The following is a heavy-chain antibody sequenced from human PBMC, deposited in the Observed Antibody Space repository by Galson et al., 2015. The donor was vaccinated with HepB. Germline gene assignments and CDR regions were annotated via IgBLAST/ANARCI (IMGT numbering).Heavy chain of an antibody. CDR3: SRRDYYSSGVL. J-gene: IGHJ4*02. V-gene: IGHV3-72*01. CDR1: GFIFSDDY. D-gene: IGHD3-10*01. CDR2: IRNKANSYTT. Sequence: SLRLSCAASGFIFSDDYMEWVRQAPGKGLEWVGLIRNKANSYTTEYAASVRGRFTISRDDSKNSLFLQMNSLKTEDTAVYYCSRRDYYSSGVLWGQGTLVTVSS.